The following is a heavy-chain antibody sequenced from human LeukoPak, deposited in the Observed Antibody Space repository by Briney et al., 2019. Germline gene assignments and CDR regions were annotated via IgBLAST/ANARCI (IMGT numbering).Heavy chain of an antibody. Sequence: GGSLRLSCAASGFTFSSYNMNWVRQAPGTGLEWVSSISSTTNYIYYADSVKGRFTISRDNAKNSLYLQMNSLRAEDTAVYYCARDNSGDYDSSGYYYWGQGTLVTVSS. D-gene: IGHD3-22*01. J-gene: IGHJ4*02. V-gene: IGHV3-21*01. CDR1: GFTFSSYN. CDR2: ISSTTNYI. CDR3: ARDNSGDYDSSGYYY.